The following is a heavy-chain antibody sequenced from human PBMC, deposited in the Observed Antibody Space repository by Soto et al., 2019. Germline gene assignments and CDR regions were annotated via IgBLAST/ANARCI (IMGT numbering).Heavy chain of an antibody. Sequence: QVQLQESGPGLVRPSQTLSLTCTVSGGSISTDHYHWTWIRQTPGKGLEWIGYIHYSGSIHFNPSLQSRVSMSVDTSKNLFSLKLSSVNAADTAVYFCAREDDGGDRDYYGLDVWGQGTTVTVSS. CDR1: GGSISTDHYH. V-gene: IGHV4-30-4*01. D-gene: IGHD2-21*02. J-gene: IGHJ6*02. CDR3: AREDDGGDRDYYGLDV. CDR2: IHYSGSI.